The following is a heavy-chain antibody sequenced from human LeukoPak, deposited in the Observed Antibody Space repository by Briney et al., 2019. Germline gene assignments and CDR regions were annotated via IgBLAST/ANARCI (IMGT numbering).Heavy chain of an antibody. CDR3: AKTFSFGSDSSDVTFDK. CDR1: GFTFSNYV. J-gene: IGHJ5*02. CDR2: IGANGVEI. D-gene: IGHD3-10*01. V-gene: IGHV3-23*01. Sequence: WGSLTLPCVASGFTFSNYVMNWVRQAPGQGLEWVSGIGANGVEIHYADPVKVRFTISRDNSRNTLYLQMHSLRPEDTAVYYCAKTFSFGSDSSDVTFDKWGQGTLVTVSS.